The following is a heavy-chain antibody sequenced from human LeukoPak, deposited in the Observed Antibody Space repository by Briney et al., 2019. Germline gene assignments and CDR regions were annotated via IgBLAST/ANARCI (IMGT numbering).Heavy chain of an antibody. CDR1: GFAFSSYA. V-gene: IGHV3-30-3*01. CDR3: ARERDIDY. CDR2: ISYDGSNK. Sequence: GGSLRLSCAASGFAFSSYAMHWVRQAPGKGLEWVAVISYDGSNKYYADSVKGRFTISRDNSKNTLYLQMNSLRAEDTAVYYCARERDIDYWGQGTLVTVSS. J-gene: IGHJ4*02.